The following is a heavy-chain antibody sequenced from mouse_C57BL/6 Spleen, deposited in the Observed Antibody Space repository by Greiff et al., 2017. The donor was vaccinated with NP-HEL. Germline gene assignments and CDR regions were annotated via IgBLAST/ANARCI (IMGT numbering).Heavy chain of an antibody. V-gene: IGHV3-6*01. CDR2: ISYDGSN. D-gene: IGHD1-1*01. CDR3: ARGYGSSPYWYFDV. CDR1: GYSITSGYY. Sequence: EVKLMESGPGLVKPSQSLSLTCSVTGYSITSGYYWNWIRQFPGNKLEWMGYISYDGSNNYNPSLKNRISITRDTSKNQFFLKLNSVTTEDTATYYCARGYGSSPYWYFDVWGTGTTVTVSS. J-gene: IGHJ1*03.